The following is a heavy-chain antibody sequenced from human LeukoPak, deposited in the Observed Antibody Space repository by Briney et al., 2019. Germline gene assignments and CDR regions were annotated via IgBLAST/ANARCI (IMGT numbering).Heavy chain of an antibody. CDR1: GFTFSSCA. Sequence: PGGSLRLSCAASGFTFSSCAMSWVRQAPGKGLEWVSAISGSGGSTYYADSVKGRFTISRDNSKNTLYLQMNSLRAEDTAVYYCAKLDYGGNSVDYWGQGTLVTVSS. CDR2: ISGSGGST. J-gene: IGHJ4*02. V-gene: IGHV3-23*01. CDR3: AKLDYGGNSVDY. D-gene: IGHD4-23*01.